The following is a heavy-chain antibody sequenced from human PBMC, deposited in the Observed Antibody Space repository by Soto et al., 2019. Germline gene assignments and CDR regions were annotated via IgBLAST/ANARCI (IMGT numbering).Heavy chain of an antibody. CDR2: TYSSGSA. CDR1: GDSVSSGGYY. D-gene: IGHD6-19*01. CDR3: ARGFSSVSMDA. V-gene: IGHV4-61*08. J-gene: IGHJ6*02. Sequence: PSETLSLTCTVSGDSVSSGGYYWSWIRQPPGKGLEWTGYTYSSGSANYNPSLKSRVTISRDTSKNQISLKVASVTAADTAGYYCARGFSSVSMDAWGQGTTVTVSS.